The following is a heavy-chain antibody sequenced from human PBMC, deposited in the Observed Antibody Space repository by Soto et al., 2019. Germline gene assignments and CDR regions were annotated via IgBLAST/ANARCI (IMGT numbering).Heavy chain of an antibody. CDR1: GSSFASYC. D-gene: IGHD2-2*01. Sequence: LNISCTGSGSSFASYCLSWVRQMPWKGVEWRGRIDPSDSYTNYSPSFQGHVTILADKSISTAYLQWSSLKASDTAMYYCAKTDCSSTSCYLLRYYYYGMDVWGQGTTVTASS. CDR2: IDPSDSYT. V-gene: IGHV5-10-1*01. CDR3: AKTDCSSTSCYLLRYYYYGMDV. J-gene: IGHJ6*02.